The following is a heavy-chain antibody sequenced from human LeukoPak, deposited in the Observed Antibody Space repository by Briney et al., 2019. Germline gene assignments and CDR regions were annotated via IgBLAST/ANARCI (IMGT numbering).Heavy chain of an antibody. J-gene: IGHJ6*02. D-gene: IGHD3-3*01. CDR1: GYTFTSYG. CDR2: ISAYNGNT. Sequence: ASVKVSCKASGYTFTSYGISWVRQAPGQGLGWMGWISAYNGNTNYAQKLQGRVTMTTDTSTSTAYMELRSLRSDDTAVYYCARDVNELRFLEWLLPGAYYYYGMDVWGQGTTVTVSS. CDR3: ARDVNELRFLEWLLPGAYYYYGMDV. V-gene: IGHV1-18*01.